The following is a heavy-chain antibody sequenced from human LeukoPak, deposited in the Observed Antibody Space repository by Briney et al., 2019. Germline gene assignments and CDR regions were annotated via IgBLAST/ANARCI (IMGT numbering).Heavy chain of an antibody. CDR2: INAGNGKT. Sequence: ASVKVSCKASGYTFTSYAIHWVRQAPGQRLEWMGWINAGNGKTKYSQEFQGRVTITRDTSASTAYMELSSLRSEDMAVYYCARDQEWPGGFDYWGQGTLVTVSS. CDR1: GYTFTSYA. V-gene: IGHV1-3*03. D-gene: IGHD3-3*01. CDR3: ARDQEWPGGFDY. J-gene: IGHJ4*02.